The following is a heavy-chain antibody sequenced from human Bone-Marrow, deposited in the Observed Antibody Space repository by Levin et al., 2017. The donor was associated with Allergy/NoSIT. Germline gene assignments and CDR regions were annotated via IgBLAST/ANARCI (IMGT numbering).Heavy chain of an antibody. Sequence: LSLTCAASGFTFYNSVMNWVRQSPGKGLEWVSGISSSGGSTYYADSVKGRFTISRDNSKNTLYLQINSLRAEDTAIYYCAKAKSHLDYYGSGSYDFWGQGTLVTVSS. CDR2: ISSSGGST. CDR3: AKAKSHLDYYGSGSYDF. J-gene: IGHJ4*02. D-gene: IGHD3-10*01. CDR1: GFTFYNSV. V-gene: IGHV3-23*01.